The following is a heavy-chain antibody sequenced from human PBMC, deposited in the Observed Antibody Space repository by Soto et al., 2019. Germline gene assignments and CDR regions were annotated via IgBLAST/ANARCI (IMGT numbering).Heavy chain of an antibody. J-gene: IGHJ4*02. CDR1: GDSISSYY. CDR2: VHSSGAT. D-gene: IGHD5-18*01. CDR3: ARLPGYSSSPLDS. Sequence: QVQLQESGPGLVKPSETLSLTCTVSGDSISSYYWTWIRQPPGKGLEWVGYVHSSGATHYNPSLRSRVTMSLDTSNNHISLKLTSVTDADTAVYYCARLPGYSSSPLDSWGQGTLVTVSS. V-gene: IGHV4-59*08.